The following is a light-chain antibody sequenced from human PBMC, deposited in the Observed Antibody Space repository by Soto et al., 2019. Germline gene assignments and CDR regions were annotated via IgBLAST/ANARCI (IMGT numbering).Light chain of an antibody. J-gene: IGKJ1*01. CDR1: QSISTW. CDR2: DAS. V-gene: IGKV1-5*01. CDR3: QQYNKWPPWT. Sequence: IRMTQSPSTLSASVGDRVTITCRASQSISTWLAWYQQKPGKAPNLLIYDASSLESGVPSRFSGSGSGTEFTLTISGLQSDDFAVYFCQQYNKWPPWTFGHGTKVDIK.